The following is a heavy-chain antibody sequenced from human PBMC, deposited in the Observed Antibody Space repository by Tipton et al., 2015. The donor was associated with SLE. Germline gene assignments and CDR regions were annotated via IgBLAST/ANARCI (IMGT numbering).Heavy chain of an antibody. CDR3: ARALAAGKDC. CDR1: GFTFSSYS. D-gene: IGHD6-13*01. Sequence: SLRLSCAASGFTFSSYSMHWVRQAPGKGLEWVAFIRYDGSNKYYADSVKGRFTISRDNSKNTLYLQMNSLRAEDTAVYYCARALAAGKDCWGQGTLVTVSS. J-gene: IGHJ4*02. V-gene: IGHV3-30*02. CDR2: IRYDGSNK.